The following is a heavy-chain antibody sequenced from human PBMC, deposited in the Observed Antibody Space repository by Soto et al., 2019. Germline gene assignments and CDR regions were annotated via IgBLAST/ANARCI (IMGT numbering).Heavy chain of an antibody. CDR3: ARGAPVGGTNYFDY. CDR2: IRGRGNSA. D-gene: IGHD1-1*01. V-gene: IGHV3-23*01. J-gene: IGHJ4*02. Sequence: PGGSLRLSCAASGFTFSTYDMIWVRQAPGKGLEWVSDIRGRGNSAFYADSVKGRFTISRDNSNNTLYLQMNNLRADDTAVYYCARGAPVGGTNYFDYWGQGTLVTVSS. CDR1: GFTFSTYD.